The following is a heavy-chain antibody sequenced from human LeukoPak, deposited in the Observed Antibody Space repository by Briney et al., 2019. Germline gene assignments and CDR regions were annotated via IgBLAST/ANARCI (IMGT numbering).Heavy chain of an antibody. D-gene: IGHD3-22*01. CDR3: ARPYLYYYYDSSGYYY. CDR2: IYPGDSDT. Sequence: PGESLKISCKGSGYSFTSYWIGWVRQMPGKGLEWMGTIYPGDSDTRYSPSFQGQVTISADKSISTAYLQWSSLKASDTAMYYCARPYLYYYYDSSGYYYWGQGTLVTVSS. V-gene: IGHV5-51*01. J-gene: IGHJ4*02. CDR1: GYSFTSYW.